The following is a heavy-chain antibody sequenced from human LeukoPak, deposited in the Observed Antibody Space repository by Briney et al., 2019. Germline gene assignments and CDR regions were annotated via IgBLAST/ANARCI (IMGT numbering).Heavy chain of an antibody. CDR1: GFTFSSYS. V-gene: IGHV3-21*01. CDR2: ISSSSSYI. J-gene: IGHJ4*02. D-gene: IGHD3-9*01. CDR3: AKVIGYDILTGYYGFDY. Sequence: PGGSLRLSCAASGFTFSSYSMNWVRQAPGKGLEWVSSISSSSSYIYYAGSVKGRFTISRDNAKNSLYLQMNSLRAEDTAVYYCAKVIGYDILTGYYGFDYWGQGTLVTVSS.